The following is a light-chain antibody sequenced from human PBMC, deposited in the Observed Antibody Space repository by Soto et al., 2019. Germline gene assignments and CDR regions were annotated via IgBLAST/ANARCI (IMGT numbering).Light chain of an antibody. CDR1: QSISTE. J-gene: IGKJ2*01. CDR2: SAS. Sequence: IVMTQSPATLSVSPGERATLSCRASQSISTELAWYQQKPGQPPRLLIYSASTRATGVPARFTGSGSGSEFTLTISGLQSVDFAVYYCQQGHNWPLTFGQGTRLEI. CDR3: QQGHNWPLT. V-gene: IGKV3-15*01.